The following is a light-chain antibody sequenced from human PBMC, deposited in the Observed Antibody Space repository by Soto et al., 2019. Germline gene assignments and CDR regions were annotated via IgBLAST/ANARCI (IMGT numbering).Light chain of an antibody. Sequence: QSVLTQPHSVSGAPGQRVTISCTGSRSNIGAGYPVHWYQQLPGTAPKLLVAGNRPSGVPDRFSVSKSGASASLAITGLQAEDEADYYCQSYDSSLSRRWVFGGGTKLTVL. CDR2: G. J-gene: IGLJ3*02. CDR3: QSYDSSLSRRWV. CDR1: RSNIGAGYP. V-gene: IGLV1-40*01.